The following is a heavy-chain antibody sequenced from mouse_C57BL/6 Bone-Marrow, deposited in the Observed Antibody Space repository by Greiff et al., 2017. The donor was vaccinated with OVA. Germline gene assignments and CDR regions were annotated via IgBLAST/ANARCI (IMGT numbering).Heavy chain of an antibody. CDR2: IDPETGGT. J-gene: IGHJ2*01. Sequence: VQLQQSVAELVRPGASVKLSCTASGFNIKNTYMHWVKQRPEQGLEWIGRIDPETGGTAYNQKFKGKAILTADKSSSTAYMELRSLTSEDSAVYYCTRKGYWGQGTTLTVSS. V-gene: IGHV14-3*01. CDR3: TRKGY. CDR1: GFNIKNTY.